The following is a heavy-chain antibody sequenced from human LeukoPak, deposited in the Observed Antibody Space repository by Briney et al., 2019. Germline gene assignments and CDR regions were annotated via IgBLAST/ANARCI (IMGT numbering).Heavy chain of an antibody. V-gene: IGHV4-34*01. D-gene: IGHD2-2*02. J-gene: IGHJ6*03. CDR1: GGSFSGYY. CDR3: ARGRYCTSTSCYTVWSVNYYYYMDV. CDR2: INHSGST. Sequence: PSETLSLTCAVYGGSFSGYYRSWLRQPPGNGLEWIGEINHSGSTNYNPSLKSRVTISVDTSKNQFSLKLSSVTAADTAVYYCARGRYCTSTSCYTVWSVNYYYYMDVWGKGTTVTVSS.